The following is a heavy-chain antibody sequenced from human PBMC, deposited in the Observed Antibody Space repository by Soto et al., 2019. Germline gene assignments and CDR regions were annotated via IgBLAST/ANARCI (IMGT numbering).Heavy chain of an antibody. CDR1: VFTVSRNY. V-gene: IGHV3-66*01. CDR2: LFSGGST. J-gene: IGHJ3*02. Sequence: EVQLVESGGGLVQPGGSLRLSCADSVFTVSRNYMSWVRQAPGKGLEWVSVLFSGGSTFYADSVKGRFTISRDNSKNTLYLQMDSLRAEHTAVYYCARGYASRAFDIWGQGTMVTVSS. CDR3: ARGYASRAFDI. D-gene: IGHD2-8*01.